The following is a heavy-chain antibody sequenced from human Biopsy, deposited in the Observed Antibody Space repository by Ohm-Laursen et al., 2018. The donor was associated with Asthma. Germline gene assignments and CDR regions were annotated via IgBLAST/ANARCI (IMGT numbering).Heavy chain of an antibody. CDR3: ARAQDYYDSRGYYRSFDY. J-gene: IGHJ4*02. CDR2: IYYSGST. V-gene: IGHV4-31*03. Sequence: SQTLSLTCTVSYGSITSGGYYWTWIRQHPGKGLEWIGFIYYSGSTYYNPSLKRRVSISIDTSKNQFSLKLSSVTAADTAVYYCARAQDYYDSRGYYRSFDYWGQRTLVTVSS. D-gene: IGHD3-22*01. CDR1: YGSITSGGYY.